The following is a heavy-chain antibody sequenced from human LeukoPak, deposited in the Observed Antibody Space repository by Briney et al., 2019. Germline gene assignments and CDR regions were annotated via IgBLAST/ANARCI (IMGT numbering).Heavy chain of an antibody. Sequence: SETLSLTCGVSGTSFTSYYWSWIRQTPGQGLEWIGEVNHSGYINMNPSLKSRVTISVDTSKNQFSLMMTSVTAADTAVYFCARMTTGHDYWGQGILVTVSS. V-gene: IGHV4-34*01. J-gene: IGHJ4*02. D-gene: IGHD4-17*01. CDR3: ARMTTGHDY. CDR2: VNHSGYI. CDR1: GTSFTSYY.